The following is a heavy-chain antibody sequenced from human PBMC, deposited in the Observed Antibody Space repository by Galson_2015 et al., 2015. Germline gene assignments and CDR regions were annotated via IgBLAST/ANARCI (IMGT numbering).Heavy chain of an antibody. Sequence: SLRLCCAASGFTFSDSYMSWIRQAPGKGLEWVSYIRSSGSTIYYADSVKGRFTISRANAKNSLYLQMNSLRAYDKAVYYCARDRRLSLWGQGTLVTVSS. CDR2: IRSSGSTI. CDR1: GFTFSDSY. V-gene: IGHV3-11*01. J-gene: IGHJ4*02. CDR3: ARDRRLSL. D-gene: IGHD6-25*01.